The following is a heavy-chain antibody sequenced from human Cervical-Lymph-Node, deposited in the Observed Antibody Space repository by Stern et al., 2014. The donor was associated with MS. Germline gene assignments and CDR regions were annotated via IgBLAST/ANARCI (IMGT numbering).Heavy chain of an antibody. D-gene: IGHD5-24*01. CDR2: FYSGIST. Sequence: EVQLVESGGTLVQPGGSLRLSCAASGSTVNSNYTTWVRQAPGKGLEWVSIFYSGISTYYAESVKGRFSFSIDNSKNTLFLHMNNLRVEDTAMYYCTREMAARRLDPWGQGTLVIVSA. CDR1: GSTVNSNY. J-gene: IGHJ5*02. V-gene: IGHV3-66*01. CDR3: TREMAARRLDP.